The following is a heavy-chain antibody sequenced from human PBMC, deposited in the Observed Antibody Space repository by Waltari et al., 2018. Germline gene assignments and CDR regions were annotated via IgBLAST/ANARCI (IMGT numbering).Heavy chain of an antibody. CDR3: AHSRGTSVVTDRPLDY. CDR1: GFSLSANEVG. V-gene: IGHV2-5*01. Sequence: QITLKESGPTLVRPTQTLTLTCTFSGFSLSANEVGVGWIRQTPGKDLEWLALIYWNDDKHYSPSLRTRLTVTKDTSKNQVVLTMTNMDPVDTATYYCAHSRGTSVVTDRPLDYWGQGSLVTVSS. CDR2: IYWNDDK. D-gene: IGHD2-21*02. J-gene: IGHJ4*02.